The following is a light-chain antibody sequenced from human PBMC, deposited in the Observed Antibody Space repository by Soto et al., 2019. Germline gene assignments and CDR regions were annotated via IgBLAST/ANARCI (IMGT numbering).Light chain of an antibody. V-gene: IGKV3-11*01. CDR3: QQRTNWPPT. CDR1: QNVRND. CDR2: SAS. J-gene: IGKJ4*01. Sequence: EILLTQSPATLSLSPGERATLSCRASQNVRNDLVWYLQKPGKAPRLLIYSASNRATGIPARFSGSGSGTDFTLTISSLEPEDFAVYYCQQRTNWPPTFGGGTKVEFK.